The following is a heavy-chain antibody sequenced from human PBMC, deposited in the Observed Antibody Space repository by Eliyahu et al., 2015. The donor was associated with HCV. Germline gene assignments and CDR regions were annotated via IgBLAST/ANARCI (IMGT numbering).Heavy chain of an antibody. CDR1: GFTVSNNY. CDR2: XYSGGST. J-gene: IGHJ4*02. D-gene: IGHD6-6*01. Sequence: EVQLVESGGDLIQPGGSLRLSCAVSGFTVSNNYMSWVRQAPGKGLEWVSIXYSGGSTRYAGPVKGRFTISRDSSKNTVYLQMNSLRAEDTAIYYCARLDLIAAREYWGQGTLVTVSS. CDR3: ARLDLIAAREY. V-gene: IGHV3-53*01.